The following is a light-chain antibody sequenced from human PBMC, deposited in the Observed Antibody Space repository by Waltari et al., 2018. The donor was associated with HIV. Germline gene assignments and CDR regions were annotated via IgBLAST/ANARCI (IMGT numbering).Light chain of an antibody. CDR3: QKYNSAPLT. Sequence: DIQITHPPPSLSASVGDRVTITCRASQGISNSLAWYQQKPGKVPKLLIYAASTLQSGVPSRFSGSGSGTDFTLTISSLQPEDVATYYCQKYNSAPLTFGGGTKVEIK. V-gene: IGKV1-27*01. J-gene: IGKJ4*01. CDR2: AAS. CDR1: QGISNS.